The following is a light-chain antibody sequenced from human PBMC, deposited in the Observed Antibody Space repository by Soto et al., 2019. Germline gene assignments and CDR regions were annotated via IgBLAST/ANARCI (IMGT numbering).Light chain of an antibody. Sequence: DIQMTQSPSTLSASVGDRVTITCRASQSISSWLAWYQQKPGKAPKLLIYDASSLEGGVPSRFSGSGSGTEFTLTISRLQPCDFSIYYCQQYSSYPWTFGQGTKVEIK. CDR3: QQYSSYPWT. CDR2: DAS. V-gene: IGKV1-5*01. J-gene: IGKJ1*01. CDR1: QSISSW.